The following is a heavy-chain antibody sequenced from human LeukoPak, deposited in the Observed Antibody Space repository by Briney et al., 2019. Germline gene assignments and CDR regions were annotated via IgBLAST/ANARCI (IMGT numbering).Heavy chain of an antibody. D-gene: IGHD4-17*01. CDR3: AMTTVTTFFSASDDS. V-gene: IGHV4-39*01. CDR2: LYYGGRT. Sequence: PSETLSLTCTVSGGSISSSSYYWGWIRQPPGKGLEWIGSLYYGGRTYYNPSLKSRVTISVDTSKNQFSLRLSSVTAADPAVYYCAMTTVTTFFSASDDSWGQGTLVTVSS. CDR1: GGSISSSSYY. J-gene: IGHJ4*02.